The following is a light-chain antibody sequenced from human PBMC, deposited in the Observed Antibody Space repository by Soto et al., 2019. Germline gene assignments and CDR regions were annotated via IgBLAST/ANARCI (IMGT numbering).Light chain of an antibody. J-gene: IGKJ1*01. CDR2: SAS. CDR3: QQYNSHPRT. V-gene: IGKV1-5*03. CDR1: QTISSW. Sequence: DIQLTQSPSTLSGSVGDRVTITCRASQTISSWLAWYQQKPGKAPKLLIYSASTLKSGVPSRFRGSGSGTEFTLTISRLQPEDFSTYYCQQYNSHPRTFGQGTKVDIK.